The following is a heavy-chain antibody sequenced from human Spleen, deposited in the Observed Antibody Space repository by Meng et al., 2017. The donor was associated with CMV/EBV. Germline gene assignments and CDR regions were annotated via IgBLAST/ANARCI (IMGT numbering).Heavy chain of an antibody. CDR3: ATATISDFYYYYYGMDV. V-gene: IGHV4-61*01. Sequence: SETLSLTCTVSGGSVSSGSYYWSWIRQPPGKGLEWIGYIYYSGSTNYNPSLKSRVTISVDTSKNQFSLKLSSVTAADTAVYYCATATISDFYYYYYGMDVWGQGTTVTVS. CDR1: GGSVSSGSYY. D-gene: IGHD5-24*01. J-gene: IGHJ6*02. CDR2: IYYSGST.